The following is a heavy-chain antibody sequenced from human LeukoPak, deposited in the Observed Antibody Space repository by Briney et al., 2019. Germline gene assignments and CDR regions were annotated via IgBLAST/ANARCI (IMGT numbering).Heavy chain of an antibody. D-gene: IGHD3-10*01. CDR1: GFSLSTSGMC. CDR2: IDWDDDK. Sequence: SGPALVKPTQTLTLTCTFSGFSLSTSGMCVSWIRQPPGKALEWIARIDWDDDKYYSTSLKTRLTISKDTSKNQVVLTMTNMDPVDTATYYCARIRTPYGSGSYYNFDWGQGTLVTVSS. CDR3: ARIRTPYGSGSYYNFD. V-gene: IGHV2-70*10. J-gene: IGHJ4*02.